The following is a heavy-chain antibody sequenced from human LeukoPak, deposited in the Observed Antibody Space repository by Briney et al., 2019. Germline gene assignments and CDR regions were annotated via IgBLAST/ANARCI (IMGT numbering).Heavy chain of an antibody. CDR3: ARALSITMIVVNDAFDI. CDR2: IRYDGSNK. J-gene: IGHJ3*02. Sequence: GGSLRLSCAVSGITFSSYGMHWVRQAPGKGLEWVAFIRYDGSNKYYADSVKGRFTISRDNSKNTLYLQMNSLRAEDTAVYYCARALSITMIVVNDAFDIWGQGTMVTVSS. D-gene: IGHD3-22*01. CDR1: GITFSSYG. V-gene: IGHV3-30*02.